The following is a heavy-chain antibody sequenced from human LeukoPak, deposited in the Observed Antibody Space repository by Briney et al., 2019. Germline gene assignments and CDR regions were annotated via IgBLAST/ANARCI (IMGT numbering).Heavy chain of an antibody. Sequence: SETLSLTCTVSGGSISSSSYFWGWIRQPPGKGLEWIGSLYYSGGTFYNPSLKSRVTISVDTSKNQFSLKLSSVTAADTAVYYCARSIVGATTFDYWGQGTLVTVSS. V-gene: IGHV4-39*07. CDR2: LYYSGGT. CDR1: GGSISSSSYF. CDR3: ARSIVGATTFDY. J-gene: IGHJ4*02. D-gene: IGHD1-26*01.